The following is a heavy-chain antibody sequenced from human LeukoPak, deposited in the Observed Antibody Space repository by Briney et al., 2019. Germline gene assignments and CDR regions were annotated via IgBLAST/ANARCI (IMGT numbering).Heavy chain of an antibody. D-gene: IGHD7-27*01. CDR3: ARLTGDAFDI. J-gene: IGHJ3*02. CDR2: INHSGST. Sequence: SSETLSLTCAVYGGSFSGYYWSWIRQPPGKGLEWIGEINHSGSTNYNPSLKSRVTISVDTSKNQFSLKLSSVTAADTAVYYCARLTGDAFDIWGQGTMVTVSS. V-gene: IGHV4-34*01. CDR1: GGSFSGYY.